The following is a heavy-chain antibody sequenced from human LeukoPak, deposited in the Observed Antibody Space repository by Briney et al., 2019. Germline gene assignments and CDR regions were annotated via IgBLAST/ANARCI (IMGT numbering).Heavy chain of an antibody. CDR2: IRYDGSNK. Sequence: GGSLRLSCAASGFTFSSYGMHWVRQAPGKGLEGVAFIRYDGSNKYYADSVKGGFTISRDNSKNTLYLQMNSLRAEDTAVYYCAKDPRPPFWSGYYAGYFDYWGQGTLVTVSS. CDR3: AKDPRPPFWSGYYAGYFDY. D-gene: IGHD3-3*01. CDR1: GFTFSSYG. J-gene: IGHJ4*02. V-gene: IGHV3-30*02.